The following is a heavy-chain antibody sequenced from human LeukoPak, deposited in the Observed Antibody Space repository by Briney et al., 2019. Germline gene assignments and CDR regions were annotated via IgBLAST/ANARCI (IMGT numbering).Heavy chain of an antibody. J-gene: IGHJ3*02. CDR2: IYYSGIT. CDR3: ARTGGKISSTTEDAFDI. CDR1: GGSISSSGYY. D-gene: IGHD5/OR15-5a*01. V-gene: IGHV4-39*07. Sequence: SETLSLTCTVSGGSISSSGYYWGWIRQSPGEGLEWVGNIYYSGITYYNPSLKSRVTISVDTSKNQFSLKLSSVTAADTAVYYCARTGGKISSTTEDAFDIWGQGTMVTVSS.